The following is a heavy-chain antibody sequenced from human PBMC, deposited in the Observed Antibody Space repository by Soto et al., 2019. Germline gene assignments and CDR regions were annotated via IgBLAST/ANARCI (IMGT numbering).Heavy chain of an antibody. V-gene: IGHV4-39*07. CDR3: ARVPDR. J-gene: IGHJ5*02. CDR1: SGSISSTIYS. D-gene: IGHD2-2*01. Sequence: SETLSLTCTVSSGSISSTIYSWDWIRQPPGKGLEWIGSIFYSGSTYYNPSLKSRVTISVDTSKNQFSLKLSSVTAADTAVYYCARVPDRWGQGTLVTVSS. CDR2: IFYSGST.